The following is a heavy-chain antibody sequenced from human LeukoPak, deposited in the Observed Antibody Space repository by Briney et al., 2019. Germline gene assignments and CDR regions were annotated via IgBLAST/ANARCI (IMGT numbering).Heavy chain of an antibody. CDR3: ASDYGDYFQH. D-gene: IGHD4-17*01. V-gene: IGHV4-39*07. J-gene: IGHJ1*01. CDR1: GVSISSDSYH. Sequence: SETLSLTCTASGVSISSDSYHWGWVRQPPGRGLEWIGSVYYTGDTYYNPSLKSRVTVSVTTSKNQFSLKMSSVTAADAAVYYCASDYGDYFQHWGQGTLVTVSS. CDR2: VYYTGDT.